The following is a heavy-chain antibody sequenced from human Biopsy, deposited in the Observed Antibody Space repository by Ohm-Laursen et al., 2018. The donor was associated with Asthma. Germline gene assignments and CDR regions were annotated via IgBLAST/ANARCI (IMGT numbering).Heavy chain of an antibody. Sequence: GSSVTVSCKSLAGTFNTYVIGWARQAPGQGLEWMGGMNSVFSTTTYPQEFQDRVTITADDSTSTVYMELSSLRSEDTAVYYCARKAGSCISRTCYSLDFWGQGTLVTVSS. CDR3: ARKAGSCISRTCYSLDF. D-gene: IGHD2-2*01. V-gene: IGHV1-69*01. J-gene: IGHJ4*02. CDR2: MNSVFSTT. CDR1: AGTFNTYV.